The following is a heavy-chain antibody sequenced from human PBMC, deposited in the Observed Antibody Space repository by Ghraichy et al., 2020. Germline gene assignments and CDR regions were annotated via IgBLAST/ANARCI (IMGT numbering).Heavy chain of an antibody. V-gene: IGHV4-61*03. Sequence: SETLSLTCTVSGASVTSGSYYWNWIRQPPGKGLEWIGAIYSSGSTDYNPSLKSRVTISVDTSKIRFSLKVSSVTAADTAVYYCARAKWPQRANFDSWGQGTLIIVSS. CDR2: IYSSGST. D-gene: IGHD5-12*01. CDR3: ARAKWPQRANFDS. J-gene: IGHJ4*02. CDR1: GASVTSGSYY.